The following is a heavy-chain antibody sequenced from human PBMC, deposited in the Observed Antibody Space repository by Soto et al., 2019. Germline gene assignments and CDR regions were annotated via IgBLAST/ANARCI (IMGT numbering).Heavy chain of an antibody. CDR3: ARFDSSGYKFDP. CDR2: IYYSGST. Sequence: SETLSLTCTVSGGTISSWYWSWIRQPPGKGLEWIGYIYYSGSTNYNPSLKSRVTISVDTSKNQFSLKLSSVTAADTAVYYCARFDSSGYKFDPWGQGTLVTVS. V-gene: IGHV4-59*08. D-gene: IGHD3-22*01. CDR1: GGTISSWY. J-gene: IGHJ5*02.